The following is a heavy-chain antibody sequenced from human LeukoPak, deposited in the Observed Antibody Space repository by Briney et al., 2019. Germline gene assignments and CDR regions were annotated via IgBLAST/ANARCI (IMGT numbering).Heavy chain of an antibody. CDR3: ARVTSSDWYSADY. CDR2: IDTDGTGT. Sequence: GGSLRLSCAASGFTFSSYWMHWVRQAPGKGPVWVSRIDTDGTGTSYADSVKGRFTISRDNAKNTLHLQMNSLRAEDTAVYYCARVTSSDWYSADYWGQGTLVTVSS. D-gene: IGHD6-19*01. CDR1: GFTFSSYW. V-gene: IGHV3-74*01. J-gene: IGHJ4*02.